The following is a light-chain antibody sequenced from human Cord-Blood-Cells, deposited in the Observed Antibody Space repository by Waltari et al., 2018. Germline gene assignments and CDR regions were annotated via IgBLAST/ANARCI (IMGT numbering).Light chain of an antibody. J-gene: IGKJ2*03. CDR1: QSISSY. V-gene: IGKV1-39*01. CDR2: AAS. Sequence: DIQMTQSPSSLSASVGDRVTITCRASQSISSYLNWYQQKPGKAPKLLIYAASSLQSGVPSRFSGSGSGTDFTLTISSLQPEDFATYYCQQSYSTLYSFGHATTPEIK. CDR3: QQSYSTLYS.